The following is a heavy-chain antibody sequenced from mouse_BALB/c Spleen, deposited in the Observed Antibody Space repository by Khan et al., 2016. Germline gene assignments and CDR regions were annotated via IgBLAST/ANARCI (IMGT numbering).Heavy chain of an antibody. J-gene: IGHJ3*01. CDR2: INPNNGGT. D-gene: IGHD2-14*01. CDR3: ARSEDKYDAWFAY. CDR1: GFTFSDYN. Sequence: VRLQQSGPELVKPGASVKIPCKASGFTFSDYNMDWVKQSHGKSLEWIGDINPNNGGTNYNQKFKGKATLTVDKSSSTAYMELRSLTSEATAINYCARSEDKYDAWFAYWGQGTLVTVSA. V-gene: IGHV1-18*01.